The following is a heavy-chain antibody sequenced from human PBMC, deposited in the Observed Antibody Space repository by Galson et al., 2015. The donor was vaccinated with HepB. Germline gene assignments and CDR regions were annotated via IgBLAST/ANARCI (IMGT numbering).Heavy chain of an antibody. D-gene: IGHD3-10*01. CDR3: ARNIPGIKDFDI. CDR1: GYTFTSYG. J-gene: IGHJ3*02. Sequence: SVKVSCKASGYTFTSYGFNWVRQAPGQGLEWMGWINTYNGNTNYEQKSHGRVTMTTDTSTSTAYMELRILRCDDTADYYCARNIPGIKDFDIWGKGTMVTVSP. CDR2: INTYNGNT. V-gene: IGHV1-18*01.